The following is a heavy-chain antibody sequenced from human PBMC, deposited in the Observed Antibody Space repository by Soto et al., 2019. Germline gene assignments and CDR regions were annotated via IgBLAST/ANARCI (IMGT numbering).Heavy chain of an antibody. V-gene: IGHV3-30-3*01. CDR2: ISYDGSNK. CDR3: ARGCGGDCPGPDAFDI. CDR1: GFTFSSYA. J-gene: IGHJ3*02. D-gene: IGHD2-21*02. Sequence: GGSLRLSCAASGFTFSSYAMHWVRQAPGKGLEWVAVISYDGSNKYYADSVKGRFTISRDNSKNTLYLQMNSLRAEDTAVYYCARGCGGDCPGPDAFDIWGQGTMVTVSS.